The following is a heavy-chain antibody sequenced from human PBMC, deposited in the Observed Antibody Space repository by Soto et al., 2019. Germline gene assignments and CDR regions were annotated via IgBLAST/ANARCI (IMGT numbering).Heavy chain of an antibody. CDR3: ARDRDSSSSYYYYGMDV. Sequence: LRLSCAASGFTFSSYAMHWVRQAPGKGLEWVAVISYDGSNKYYADSVKGRFTISRDNSKNTLYLQMNSLRAEDTAVYYCARDRDSSSSYYYYGMDVWGQGTTVTVS. CDR2: ISYDGSNK. J-gene: IGHJ6*02. V-gene: IGHV3-30-3*01. D-gene: IGHD6-6*01. CDR1: GFTFSSYA.